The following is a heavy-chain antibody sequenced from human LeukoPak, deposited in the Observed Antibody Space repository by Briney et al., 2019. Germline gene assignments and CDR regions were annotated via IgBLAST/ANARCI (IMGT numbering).Heavy chain of an antibody. V-gene: IGHV3-21*01. J-gene: IGHJ4*02. CDR1: GFSFSSYA. CDR3: ATTTMIVPI. D-gene: IGHD3-22*01. Sequence: GGSLRLSCAASGFSFSSYAVHCVRQAPGKGLEWVSSISSSSSYIYYADSVKGRFTISRDNAKNSLYLQMNSLRAEDTAVYYCATTTMIVPIWGQGTLVTVSS. CDR2: ISSSSSYI.